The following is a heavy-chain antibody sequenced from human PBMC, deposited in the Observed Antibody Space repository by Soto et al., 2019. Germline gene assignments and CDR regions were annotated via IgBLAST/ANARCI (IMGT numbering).Heavy chain of an antibody. Sequence: EVQLVESGGGLVQPGGSLRLSCAASGFTFSSYSMNWVRQAPGKGLEWVGRIRRKANNYATTYAASVEGRFAISRDDSKNTAYLQMNSLKTEDTAIYYCTRGIDVWSGYPRHYLDYWGQGTLVTVSS. D-gene: IGHD3-3*01. CDR2: IRRKANNYAT. J-gene: IGHJ4*02. V-gene: IGHV3-73*01. CDR3: TRGIDVWSGYPRHYLDY. CDR1: GFTFSSYS.